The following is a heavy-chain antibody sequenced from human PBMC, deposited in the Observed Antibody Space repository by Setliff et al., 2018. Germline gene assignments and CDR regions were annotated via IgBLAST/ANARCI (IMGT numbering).Heavy chain of an antibody. CDR3: ARTMYSSSWYGAFDI. Sequence: SETLSLTCTVSGGSISSYYWNWIRQPPGKGLEWIGYIHYSGSPNYHPSLKSRVSTSVETSQNQISLKLSSVTAADTAVYYCARTMYSSSWYGAFDIWGQGTMVTVSS. V-gene: IGHV4-59*12. CDR1: GGSISSYY. D-gene: IGHD6-13*01. CDR2: IHYSGSP. J-gene: IGHJ3*02.